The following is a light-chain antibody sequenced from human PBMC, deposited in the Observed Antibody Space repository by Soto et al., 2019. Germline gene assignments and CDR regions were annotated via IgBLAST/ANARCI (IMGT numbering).Light chain of an antibody. J-gene: IGLJ1*01. CDR3: SSYTSSSTRV. V-gene: IGLV2-14*01. Sequence: QSAVPQPDFISGSSGQSIPISCTGSRGDVGGYNYVSWYQQHPGKAPKLIIYEVYNRPSGVSDRFSGSKSGKTASLTISGLQAEDEADYYCSSYTSSSTRVFGTGTKVTVL. CDR1: RGDVGGYNY. CDR2: EVY.